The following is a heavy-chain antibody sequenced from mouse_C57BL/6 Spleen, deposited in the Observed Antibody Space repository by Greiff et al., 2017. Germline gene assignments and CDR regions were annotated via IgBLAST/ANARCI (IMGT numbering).Heavy chain of an antibody. CDR1: GYTFTSYW. CDR2: IDPSDSYT. V-gene: IGHV1-59*01. D-gene: IGHD2-4*01. J-gene: IGHJ2*01. CDR3: ARGDDYDTGYYFDY. Sequence: QVQLKQPGAELVRPGTSVKLSCKASGYTFTSYWMHWVKQRPGQGLEWIGVIDPSDSYTNYNQKFKGKATLTVDTSSSTAYMQLSSLTSEDSAVYYCARGDDYDTGYYFDYWGQGTTLTDSS.